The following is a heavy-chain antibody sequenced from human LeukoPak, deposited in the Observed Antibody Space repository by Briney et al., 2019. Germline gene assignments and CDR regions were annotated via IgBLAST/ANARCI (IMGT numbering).Heavy chain of an antibody. V-gene: IGHV3-11*04. D-gene: IGHD3-22*01. Sequence: PGGSLRLSCAASGFTFSDYYMSWIRQAPGKGLEWVSYISSSGSTVYYADSVKGRFTISRDNAKNSLYLQMNSLRAEDTAVYYCARDYDSSPILDYWGQGTLVTVSS. J-gene: IGHJ4*02. CDR1: GFTFSDYY. CDR2: ISSSGSTV. CDR3: ARDYDSSPILDY.